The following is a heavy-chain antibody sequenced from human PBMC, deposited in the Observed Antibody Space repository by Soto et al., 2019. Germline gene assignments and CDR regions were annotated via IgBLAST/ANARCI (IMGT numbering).Heavy chain of an antibody. CDR2: INAGNGNT. V-gene: IGHV1-3*01. CDR1: GYTFTSYA. D-gene: IGHD3-10*01. Sequence: GASVKVSCKASGYTFTSYAMHWVRQAHGQRLEWMGWINAGNGNTKYSQKFQGRVTSTRDTSASTAYMELSSLRSEDTAGNDGARDESGVSTSWGQGTLVPVSS. CDR3: ARDESGVSTS. J-gene: IGHJ5*02.